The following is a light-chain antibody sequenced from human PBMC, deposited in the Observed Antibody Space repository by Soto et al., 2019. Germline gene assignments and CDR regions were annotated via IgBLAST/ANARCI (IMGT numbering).Light chain of an antibody. CDR2: DAS. J-gene: IGKJ5*01. CDR1: ESVGRH. CDR3: QQYNNWPPN. V-gene: IGKV3-15*01. Sequence: EVGVTQSPATLSVSPGERATLSFMASESVGRHLAWYHQKPGQAPKLLIFDASTRATGVPARFGGSGSGTEFTLTVSSLQSEDIAVYFCQQYNNWPPNFGQGTRLEIK.